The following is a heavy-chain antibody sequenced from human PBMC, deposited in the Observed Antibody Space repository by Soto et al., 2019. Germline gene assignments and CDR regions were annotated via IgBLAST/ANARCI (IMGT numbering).Heavy chain of an antibody. CDR2: IYYSGST. V-gene: IGHV4-31*03. CDR1: GGSISSGGYY. Sequence: SETLSLTCTVSGGSISSGGYYWSWIRQHPGKGLEWIGYIYYSGSTYYNPSLKSRVTISVDTSKNQFSLKLSSVTAADTAVYYCASSGYSYGPNPLYSWAQRTPVPVS. J-gene: IGHJ1*01. D-gene: IGHD5-18*01. CDR3: ASSGYSYGPNPLYS.